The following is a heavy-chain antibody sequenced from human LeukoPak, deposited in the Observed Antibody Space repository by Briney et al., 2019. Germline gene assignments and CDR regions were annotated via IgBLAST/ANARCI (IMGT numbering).Heavy chain of an antibody. CDR3: ARDKGRVYGDYGLGY. V-gene: IGHV3-48*04. D-gene: IGHD4-17*01. J-gene: IGHJ4*02. Sequence: QPGGSLRVSCAASGFTLSSYSMNWGREAPGKGGGWGSYISSSSTTIYYPDSVKGRFTISRDNAKNSLYLQMNSLRAEDTAVYYCARDKGRVYGDYGLGYWGQGTLVTVSS. CDR1: GFTLSSYS. CDR2: ISSSSTTI.